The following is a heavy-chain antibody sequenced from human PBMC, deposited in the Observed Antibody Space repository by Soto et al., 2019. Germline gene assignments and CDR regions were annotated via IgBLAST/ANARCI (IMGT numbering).Heavy chain of an antibody. CDR2: MNPNSGNT. CDR3: ARVGGDSSGWPLGFDY. Sequence: QVQLVQSGAEVKKPGASVKVSCKASGYTFTSYDINWVRQATGQGLEWLGWMNPNSGNTGYAQKFQGRVTMTRNTSISTAYMELSSLRSEDTAVYYCARVGGDSSGWPLGFDYWGQGTLVTVSS. V-gene: IGHV1-8*01. CDR1: GYTFTSYD. J-gene: IGHJ4*02. D-gene: IGHD6-19*01.